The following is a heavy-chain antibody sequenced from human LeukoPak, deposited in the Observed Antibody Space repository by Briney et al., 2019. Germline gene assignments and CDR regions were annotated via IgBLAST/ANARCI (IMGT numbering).Heavy chain of an antibody. V-gene: IGHV3-30*03. D-gene: IGHD5-18*01. J-gene: IGHJ5*02. CDR2: LSFDGSYR. CDR3: ARGLGPGYSYGYWERTVSGGWFDP. Sequence: GKSLRLSCVASGFNFDSHGMHWVRQAPGKGLEWVAALSFDGSYRFYAESVKGRFNISRDNSKNTVYLQMVRLRSDDTAVYYCARGLGPGYSYGYWERTVSGGWFDPWGQGTLVTVSS. CDR1: GFNFDSHG.